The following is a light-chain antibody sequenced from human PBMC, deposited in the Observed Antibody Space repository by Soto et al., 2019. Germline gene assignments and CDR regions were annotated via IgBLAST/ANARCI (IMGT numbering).Light chain of an antibody. V-gene: IGKV1-9*01. J-gene: IGKJ5*01. Sequence: DIQLTQSPSFLSASVGDRVTITCRASQGISSFLVWYQQKPGKAPKXLIYAASTLQSGVPSRFSGSGSGTEFTLTVSSLQPEDGETYDGQQVKSYPITFGQGTRLEIK. CDR3: QQVKSYPIT. CDR2: AAS. CDR1: QGISSF.